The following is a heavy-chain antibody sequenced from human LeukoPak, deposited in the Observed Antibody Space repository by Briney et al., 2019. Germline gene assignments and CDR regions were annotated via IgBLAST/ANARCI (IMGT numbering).Heavy chain of an antibody. Sequence: GASVKVSCKASGYTFTGYYMHWVRQAPGQGLEWMGWINPNSGGTNYAQKFQGRATMTRDTSISTAYMELRSLRSDDTAVYYCARDLALRGGHFDYWGQGTLVTVSS. CDR3: ARDLALRGGHFDY. J-gene: IGHJ4*02. V-gene: IGHV1-2*02. CDR2: INPNSGGT. CDR1: GYTFTGYY. D-gene: IGHD4-17*01.